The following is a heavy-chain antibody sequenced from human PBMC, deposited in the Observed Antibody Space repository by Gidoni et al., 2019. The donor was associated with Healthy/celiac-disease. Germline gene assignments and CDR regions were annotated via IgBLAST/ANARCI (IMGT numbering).Heavy chain of an antibody. V-gene: IGHV4-31*03. Sequence: QVPLQESGPGLVKPSQPLSLTCTVPGGSISRGGYYWSWICQHPGKGLEWIGYIYYSGSTYYNPSLKSRVTISVDTSKNQFSLKLSSVTAADTAVYYCASVLAAATFDYWGQGTLVTVSS. CDR1: GGSISRGGYY. D-gene: IGHD6-13*01. CDR2: IYYSGST. CDR3: ASVLAAATFDY. J-gene: IGHJ4*02.